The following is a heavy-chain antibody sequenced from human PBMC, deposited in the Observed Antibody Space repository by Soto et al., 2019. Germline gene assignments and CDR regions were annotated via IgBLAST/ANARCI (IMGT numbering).Heavy chain of an antibody. D-gene: IGHD5-18*01. Sequence: GGSLRLSCAASGFTLSYASMSWVRQAPGKGLEWVGRIKSKTDGGTKDYAVPVKGRFTISRDDSKNTLYLQMNSLRTEDTAVYYCYTSDLGYAVDYWGQGTLVTVYS. CDR3: YTSDLGYAVDY. V-gene: IGHV3-15*01. J-gene: IGHJ4*02. CDR2: IKSKTDGGTK. CDR1: GFTLSYAS.